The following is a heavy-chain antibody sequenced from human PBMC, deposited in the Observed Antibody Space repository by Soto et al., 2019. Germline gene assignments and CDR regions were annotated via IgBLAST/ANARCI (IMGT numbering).Heavy chain of an antibody. CDR1: GFTFSSYS. D-gene: IGHD6-19*01. CDR2: ISSSSSTI. CDR3: ARGSLYSSRAEYFEH. Sequence: PGGALRLSCAASGFTFSSYSMNWVRQAPGKGLEWVSYISSSSSTIYYADSVKGRFTISRDNAKNSLYLQMNSPSAEDTAVYYCARGSLYSSRAEYFEHWGPGT. J-gene: IGHJ1*01. V-gene: IGHV3-48*01.